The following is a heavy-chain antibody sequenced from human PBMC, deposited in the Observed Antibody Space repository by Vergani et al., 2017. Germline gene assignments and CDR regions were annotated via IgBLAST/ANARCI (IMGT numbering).Heavy chain of an antibody. CDR3: ARVGGYYDSSGFPSAYFDY. J-gene: IGHJ4*02. CDR1: GGSISSGDYY. D-gene: IGHD3-22*01. V-gene: IGHV4-30-4*08. Sequence: QVQLQESGPGLVKPSQTLSLTCTVSGGSISSGDYYWSWIRQPPGKGLEWIGYIYYSGSTYYNPSLKSRVTISVDTSKNQFSLKLSSVTAADPAVYYCARVGGYYDSSGFPSAYFDYWGQGTLVTVSS. CDR2: IYYSGST.